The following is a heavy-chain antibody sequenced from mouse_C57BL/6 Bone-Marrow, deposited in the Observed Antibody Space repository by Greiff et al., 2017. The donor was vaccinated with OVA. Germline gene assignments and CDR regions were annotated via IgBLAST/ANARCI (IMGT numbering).Heavy chain of an antibody. D-gene: IGHD2-5*01. CDR2: ISSGGDYI. CDR3: TRGLDYSNYDWYFDV. CDR1: GFTFSSYA. J-gene: IGHJ1*03. V-gene: IGHV5-9-1*02. Sequence: EVQRVESGAGLVKPGGSLKLSCAASGFTFSSYAMSWVRQTPEKRLEWVAYISSGGDYIYYADTVKGRFTISRDNARNTLYLQMSSLKSEDTAMYYCTRGLDYSNYDWYFDVWGTGTTVTVSS.